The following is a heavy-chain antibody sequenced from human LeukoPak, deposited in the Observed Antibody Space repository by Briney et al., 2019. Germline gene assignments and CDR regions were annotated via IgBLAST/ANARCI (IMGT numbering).Heavy chain of an antibody. CDR3: ASGEVTFDY. V-gene: IGHV4-59*01. J-gene: IGHJ4*02. CDR1: GGSISNYY. Sequence: SETLSLTCTVSGGSISNYYWSWIRQPAGKGLEWIGYIYYSGSTNYNPSLKSRVSISLDTSKNHFSLKLSSVTAADTAVYYCASGEVTFDYWGQGTLVTVSS. CDR2: IYYSGST. D-gene: IGHD3-10*01.